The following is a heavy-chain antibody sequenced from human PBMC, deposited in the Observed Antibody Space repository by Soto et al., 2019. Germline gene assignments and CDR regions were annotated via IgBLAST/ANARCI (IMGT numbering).Heavy chain of an antibody. CDR1: GFTFSSYG. CDR2: IWDDGSNK. CDR3: AGAMGPLTIFGVVRPSGFDY. V-gene: IGHV3-33*01. D-gene: IGHD3-3*01. J-gene: IGHJ4*02. Sequence: QVQLVESGGGVVQPGRSLRLSCAASGFTFSSYGMHWVRQVPGKGLEWVAVIWDDGSNKYYADSVKGRFTISRDNSKNPLYLQIHRPNAEDTAVYYCAGAMGPLTIFGVVRPSGFDYWGQGTLVTVSS.